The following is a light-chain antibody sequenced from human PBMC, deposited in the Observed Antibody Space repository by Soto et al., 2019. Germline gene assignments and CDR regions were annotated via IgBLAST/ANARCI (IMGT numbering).Light chain of an antibody. Sequence: EVVMTHSPATLPVSPGGRVTLSFSSSQSVGNNLAWYQQKPGQAPRLLIYGASTRATGIPARFSGSGSGTDFTLTISSLEPEDSAVYYCQQRHMWPITFGQGTRLEIK. CDR2: GAS. J-gene: IGKJ5*01. CDR3: QQRHMWPIT. V-gene: IGKV3-15*01. CDR1: QSVGNN.